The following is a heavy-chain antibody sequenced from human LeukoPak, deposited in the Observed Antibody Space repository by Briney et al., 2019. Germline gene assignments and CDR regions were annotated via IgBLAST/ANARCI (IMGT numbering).Heavy chain of an antibody. Sequence: PGGSLRLSCAASGFTFSSYAMSWVRQAPGKGLEWVSAISGSGGSTYYADSVKGRFTISRDNSKNTLYLQMNSLRAEDTAVYYCAKIYPFSVGATLSPSNGYWGQGTLVTVSS. J-gene: IGHJ4*02. D-gene: IGHD1-26*01. CDR1: GFTFSSYA. V-gene: IGHV3-23*01. CDR2: ISGSGGST. CDR3: AKIYPFSVGATLSPSNGY.